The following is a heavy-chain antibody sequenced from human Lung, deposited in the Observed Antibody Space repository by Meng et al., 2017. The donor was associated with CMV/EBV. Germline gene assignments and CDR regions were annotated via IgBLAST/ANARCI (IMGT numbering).Heavy chain of an antibody. CDR2: IKPSTGDT. Sequence: QVQLVQSGAEVKKPGTSVKLSCKTSGYTFNDYWIHWVRQAPGQGLEWMGRIKPSTGDTSYAQKFRGRLTVTRDTPISTVYMEVNSLTSDDTAVYYCTREGFDYWGQEALVTVSS. CDR1: GYTFNDYW. CDR3: TREGFDY. V-gene: IGHV1-2*06. J-gene: IGHJ4*02.